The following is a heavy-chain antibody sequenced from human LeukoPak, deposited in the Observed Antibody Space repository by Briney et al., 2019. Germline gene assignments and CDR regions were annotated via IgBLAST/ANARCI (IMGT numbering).Heavy chain of an antibody. J-gene: IGHJ3*01. CDR2: IYYSGST. Sequence: SETLSLTCTVSGGSISSSSYYWGWIRQPPGKGLEWIGSIYYSGSTYYNPSLKSRVTISVDTSKNQFSLKLSSVTAADTAVYYCARHRGGDYNDAFDLWGQGTLVTVSS. CDR3: ARHRGGDYNDAFDL. D-gene: IGHD4-17*01. V-gene: IGHV4-39*07. CDR1: GGSISSSSYY.